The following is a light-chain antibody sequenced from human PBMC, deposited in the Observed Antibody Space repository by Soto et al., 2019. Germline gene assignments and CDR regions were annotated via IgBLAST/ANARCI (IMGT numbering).Light chain of an antibody. J-gene: IGKJ2*01. CDR3: QQYDNLPYT. CDR1: QDISNY. CDR2: DAS. Sequence: DVRMTQSPSSLSASVGDRVTITCQASQDISNYLNWYQQKPGKAPKLLIYDASNLETGVPSRFSGSGSGTDFTLTISSLQPEDIATYYCQQYDNLPYTFGQGTKLEIK. V-gene: IGKV1-33*01.